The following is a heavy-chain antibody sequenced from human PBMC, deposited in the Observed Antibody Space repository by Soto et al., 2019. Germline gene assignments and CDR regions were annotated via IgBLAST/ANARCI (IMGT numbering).Heavy chain of an antibody. D-gene: IGHD2-2*01. Sequence: GSLKISCKSSGYSFISYWISWVRQMPGKGLEWMGRIDPSDSYTTYSPSFQGHVTISADKSISTAYLQWSSLKASDTAMYYCARALAYCSTTSCYERYGMDVWGQGTTVTVSS. CDR2: IDPSDSYT. V-gene: IGHV5-10-1*01. CDR3: ARALAYCSTTSCYERYGMDV. J-gene: IGHJ6*01. CDR1: GYSFISYW.